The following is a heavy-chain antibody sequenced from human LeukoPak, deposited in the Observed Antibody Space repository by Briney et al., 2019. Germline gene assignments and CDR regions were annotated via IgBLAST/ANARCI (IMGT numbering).Heavy chain of an antibody. V-gene: IGHV3-30*18. CDR2: ISYDGSNK. Sequence: GGSLRLSCAASGFTFSSYGMHWVRQAPGKGLEWVAVISYDGSNKYYADSVKGRFTISRDNSKNTLYLQMNSLRAEDTAVYYCAKDHREEYDSSGYCFDYWGQGTLVTVSS. CDR3: AKDHREEYDSSGYCFDY. J-gene: IGHJ4*02. CDR1: GFTFSSYG. D-gene: IGHD3-22*01.